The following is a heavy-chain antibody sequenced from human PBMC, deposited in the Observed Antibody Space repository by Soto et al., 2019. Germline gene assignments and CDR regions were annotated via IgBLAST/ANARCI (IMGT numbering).Heavy chain of an antibody. CDR3: ARGAWIQLWFGPFDY. CDR2: ISYDGSNK. J-gene: IGHJ4*02. D-gene: IGHD5-18*01. V-gene: IGHV3-30-3*01. CDR1: GFTFSSYA. Sequence: QVQLVESGGGVVQPGRSLRLSCAASGFTFSSYAMHWVRQAPGKGLEWVAVISYDGSNKYYADSVKGRFTISRDNYKDTLYLQMNSLSAEDTAVYYCARGAWIQLWFGPFDYWGQGTLVTVSS.